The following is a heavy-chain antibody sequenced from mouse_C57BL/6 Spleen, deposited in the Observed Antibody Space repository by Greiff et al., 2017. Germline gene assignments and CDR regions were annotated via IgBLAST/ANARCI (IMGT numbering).Heavy chain of an antibody. D-gene: IGHD4-1*01. CDR1: GFTFSDYY. CDR2: INYDGSST. J-gene: IGHJ2*01. CDR3: ARGANWDFYYFDY. Sequence: EVQVVESEGGLVQPGSSMKLSCTASGFTFSDYYMAWVRQVPEKGLEWVANINYDGSSTYYLDSLKSRFIISRDNAKNILYLQMSSLKSEDTATYYCARGANWDFYYFDYWGQGTTLTVSS. V-gene: IGHV5-16*01.